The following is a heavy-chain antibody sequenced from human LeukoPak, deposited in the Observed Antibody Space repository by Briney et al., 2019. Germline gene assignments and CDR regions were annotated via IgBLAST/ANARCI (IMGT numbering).Heavy chain of an antibody. CDR1: GFTFGKYW. J-gene: IGHJ4*02. V-gene: IGHV3-7*03. Sequence: GGSRRLSCVASGFTFGKYWMSWVRQAPGKGLEWVANIKLDGSEKNYVDSVKGRFTISRDNTKNSLYLQMNSLRVEDTAVFYCARDQYDTWSRRGNFDSWGQGTLVIVSS. D-gene: IGHD3-9*01. CDR2: IKLDGSEK. CDR3: ARDQYDTWSRRGNFDS.